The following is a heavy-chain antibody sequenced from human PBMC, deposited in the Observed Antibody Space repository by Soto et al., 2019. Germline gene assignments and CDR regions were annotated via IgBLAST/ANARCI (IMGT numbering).Heavy chain of an antibody. D-gene: IGHD3-10*01. Sequence: QVQLQESGPGLVKPSQTLSLTCTVSGGSISSGYYYCTWIRQHPGKGLEWIGYISYSGNTYYNPSLKSRVTIAVDTSKNQFSLKLSSVTAADTAVYYCAIESDGPRGFFDSWGQGTLVTVSS. J-gene: IGHJ4*02. CDR2: ISYSGNT. V-gene: IGHV4-31*03. CDR1: GGSISSGYYY. CDR3: AIESDGPRGFFDS.